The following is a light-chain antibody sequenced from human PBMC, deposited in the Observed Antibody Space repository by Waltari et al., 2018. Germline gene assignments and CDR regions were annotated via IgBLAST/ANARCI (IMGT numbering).Light chain of an antibody. V-gene: IGKV1-39*01. Sequence: DIQMTQSPSSLSASVGDKATYTCRASQSISSYLNWYQQKPGKAPKLLIYAASSLQSGVPSRFSGSGSGTDFTLTISSLQPEDFATYYCQQSYSTPQTFGQGTKLEI. CDR3: QQSYSTPQT. CDR1: QSISSY. CDR2: AAS. J-gene: IGKJ2*01.